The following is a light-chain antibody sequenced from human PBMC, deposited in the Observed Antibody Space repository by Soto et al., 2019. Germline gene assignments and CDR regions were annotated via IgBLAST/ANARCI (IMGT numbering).Light chain of an antibody. CDR2: DAS. Sequence: EIFLTQSPATLSLSPGERATLSCRASQSVRSYLAWYQQKPGQAPRLLIYDASNRATGIPDRFSGSGSGTDFTLTISSLESEDFAVYYCHQRNNWPLTFGGGTKVDIK. V-gene: IGKV3-11*01. J-gene: IGKJ4*01. CDR1: QSVRSY. CDR3: HQRNNWPLT.